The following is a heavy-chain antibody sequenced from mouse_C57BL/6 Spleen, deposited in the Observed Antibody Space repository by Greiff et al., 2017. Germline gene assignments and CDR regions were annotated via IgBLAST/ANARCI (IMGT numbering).Heavy chain of an antibody. CDR2: IKPNNGGT. CDR1: GYTFTDYN. CDR3: AVNWAYFDY. V-gene: IGHV1-22*01. J-gene: IGHJ2*01. D-gene: IGHD4-1*02. Sequence: EVQLQESGPELVKPGASVKMSCKASGYTFTDYNMHWVKQSHGKSLEWIGYIKPNNGGTRYNQKFKGKATLTVNKSSSIAYLELSSLTSADSAVYYCAVNWAYFDYWGQGTTLTVSS.